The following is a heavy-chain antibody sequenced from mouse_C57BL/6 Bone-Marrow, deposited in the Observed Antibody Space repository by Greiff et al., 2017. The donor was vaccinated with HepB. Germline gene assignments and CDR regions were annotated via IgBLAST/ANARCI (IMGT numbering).Heavy chain of an antibody. J-gene: IGHJ2*01. CDR1: GYAFTNYL. Sequence: QVQLKESGAELVRPGTSVKVSCKASGYAFTNYLIAWVKQRPGQGLEWIGVINHGSGGTNYNEKFKGKATLTADKSSSTAYMQLSSLTSEDSAVYFYARAAAVVATPFDYWGQGTTLTVSS. CDR3: ARAAAVVATPFDY. CDR2: INHGSGGT. V-gene: IGHV1-54*01. D-gene: IGHD1-1*01.